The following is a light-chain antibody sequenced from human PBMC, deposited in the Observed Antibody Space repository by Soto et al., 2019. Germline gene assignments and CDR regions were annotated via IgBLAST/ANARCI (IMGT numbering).Light chain of an antibody. CDR2: DTY. V-gene: IGKV3-11*01. CDR1: QSVRNF. Sequence: EIVLTQSPGTLSLSPGERSTLSCRASQSVRNFLAWYQQKPGQAPRLLIYDTYNRATGIPARFSGSGSGTDFTLTISGLEPEDFAVYYCQQRSNWPITFGQGTRLEIK. CDR3: QQRSNWPIT. J-gene: IGKJ5*01.